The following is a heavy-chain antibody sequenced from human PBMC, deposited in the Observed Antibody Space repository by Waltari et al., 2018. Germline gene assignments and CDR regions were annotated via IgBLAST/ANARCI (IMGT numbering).Heavy chain of an antibody. J-gene: IGHJ4*02. CDR2: IYYSGFT. CDR1: GDSVSGYF. Sequence: QMQLQESGPGLVKPSETLSLTCTVSGDSVSGYFWSWIRQPPGKGLEWICYIYYSGFTTYNPALKSLITMSVYTSKNQFSLRLTSVTAADTAFYFCARGRSPGDYWGQGALVTVSS. D-gene: IGHD2-15*01. V-gene: IGHV4-59*02. CDR3: ARGRSPGDY.